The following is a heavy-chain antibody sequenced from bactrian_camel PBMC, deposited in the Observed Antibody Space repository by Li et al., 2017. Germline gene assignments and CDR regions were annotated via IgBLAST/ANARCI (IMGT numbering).Heavy chain of an antibody. CDR1: GYTFANCR. D-gene: IGHD6*01. CDR2: IGADGVT. V-gene: IGHV3S60*01. J-gene: IGHJ4*01. Sequence: QVQLVESGGGLVQPGGSLRLSCTASGYTFANCRKLFWYRQVPGYERELVSKIGADGVTDYADSVKGRFTMSQDNAKSAVYLQMNSLKPEDTAMYYCAADPQCSWRTPYGSPAGQGTQVTVS.